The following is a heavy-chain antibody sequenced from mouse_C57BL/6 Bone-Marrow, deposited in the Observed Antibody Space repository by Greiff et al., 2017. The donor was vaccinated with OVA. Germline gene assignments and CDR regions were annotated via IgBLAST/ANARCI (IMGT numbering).Heavy chain of an antibody. J-gene: IGHJ4*01. CDR2: IDPSDSYT. D-gene: IGHD2-2*01. CDR1: GYTFTSYW. CDR3: AREAATMVTPPGYYAMDY. Sequence: VQLQQPGAELVKPGASVKLSCTASGYTFTSYWMQWVKQRPGQGLEWIGEIDPSDSYTNYTPKFQGKATFAVDPSSSTAYLPLSSLTSEDSAVYYCAREAATMVTPPGYYAMDYWGQGTSVTVSS. V-gene: IGHV1-50*01.